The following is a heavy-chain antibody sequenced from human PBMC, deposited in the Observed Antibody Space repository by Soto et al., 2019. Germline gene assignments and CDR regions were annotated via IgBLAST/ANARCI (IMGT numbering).Heavy chain of an antibody. Sequence: SETLSLTCAVSGYSISSGYYWGWIRQPPGKGLEWIGSIYHSGSTYYNPSLKSRVTISVDTSKNQFSLKLSSVTAADTAVYYCARVGLLWLERHFDYPGQRTLVIVSS. J-gene: IGHJ4*02. CDR1: GYSISSGYY. V-gene: IGHV4-38-2*01. D-gene: IGHD3-10*01. CDR2: IYHSGST. CDR3: ARVGLLWLERHFDY.